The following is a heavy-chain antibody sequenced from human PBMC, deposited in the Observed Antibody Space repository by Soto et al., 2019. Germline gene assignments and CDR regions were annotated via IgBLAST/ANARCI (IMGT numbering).Heavy chain of an antibody. CDR1: GGSISSGGYY. CDR2: IYYSGST. CDR3: ALEQILENWFDX. D-gene: IGHD3-3*01. Sequence: PSETLSLTCTVSGGSISSGGYYWSWIRQHPGRGLEWIGYIYYSGSTYYNPSLKSRVTISVDTSKNQFSLKLSSVTAADTAVYYCALEQILENWFDXWGQGTLVTVSX. V-gene: IGHV4-31*03. J-gene: IGHJ5*02.